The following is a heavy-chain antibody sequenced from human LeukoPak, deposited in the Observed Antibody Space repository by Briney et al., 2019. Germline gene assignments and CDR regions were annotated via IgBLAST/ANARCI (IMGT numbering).Heavy chain of an antibody. J-gene: IGHJ5*02. Sequence: SETLSLTCAVSGYSISSGYYWGWIRQPPGKGLEWIGSIYHSGSTYYNPSLKSRVTISVDKSNNQFSLKLSSVTAADTAVYYCARDLEGYDYGDYLRWFDPWGQGTLVTVSS. D-gene: IGHD4-17*01. CDR3: ARDLEGYDYGDYLRWFDP. CDR2: IYHSGST. V-gene: IGHV4-38-2*02. CDR1: GYSISSGYY.